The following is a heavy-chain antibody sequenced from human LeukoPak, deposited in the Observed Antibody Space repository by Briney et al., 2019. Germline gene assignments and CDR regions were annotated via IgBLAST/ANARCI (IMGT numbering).Heavy chain of an antibody. CDR3: AGEEESGAADYWWFDP. CDR1: GGSISSYY. CDR2: IYTSGST. V-gene: IGHV4-4*07. Sequence: SETLSLTCTVSGGSISSYYWSWIRQPAGKGLEWIGRIYTSGSTNYNPSLKSRVTMSVDTSKNQFSLKLSSVTAADTAVYYCAGEEESGAADYWWFDPWGQGTLVTVSS. D-gene: IGHD6-13*01. J-gene: IGHJ5*02.